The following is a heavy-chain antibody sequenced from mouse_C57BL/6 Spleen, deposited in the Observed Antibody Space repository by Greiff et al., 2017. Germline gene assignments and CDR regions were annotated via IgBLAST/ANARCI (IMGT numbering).Heavy chain of an antibody. Sequence: QVQLQQPGAELVKPGASVKMSCKASGYTFTSYWITWVKQRPGQGLEWIGDIYPGSGSTNYNEKFKSKDTLTVDTSSSTAYMQLSSLTSEDSAVYYCARGVSYDGTSPSDYWGQGTTLTVSS. J-gene: IGHJ2*01. V-gene: IGHV1-55*01. CDR1: GYTFTSYW. CDR2: IYPGSGST. CDR3: ARGVSYDGTSPSDY. D-gene: IGHD1-1*01.